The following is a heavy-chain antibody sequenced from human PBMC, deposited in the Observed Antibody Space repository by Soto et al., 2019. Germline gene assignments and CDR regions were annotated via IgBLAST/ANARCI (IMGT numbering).Heavy chain of an antibody. J-gene: IGHJ4*02. D-gene: IGHD1-20*01. CDR2: ISGSGGST. Sequence: GGSLRLSCAASGFTFSSYAMSWVRQAPGKGLEWVSTISGSGGSTYYADSVKGRFTISRDNSKNTLYLQMNSLRAEDTAIYYCVRYNWNDKNFDYWGQGTLVTVSS. CDR3: VRYNWNDKNFDY. CDR1: GFTFSSYA. V-gene: IGHV3-23*01.